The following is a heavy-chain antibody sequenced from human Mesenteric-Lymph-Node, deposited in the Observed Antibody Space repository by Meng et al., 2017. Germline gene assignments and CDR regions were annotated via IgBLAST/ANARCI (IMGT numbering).Heavy chain of an antibody. J-gene: IGHJ5*02. CDR3: ARVVAAAGTIWFDP. D-gene: IGHD6-13*01. CDR1: GGTFSSYA. V-gene: IGHV1-69*06. Sequence: QVQLVQSGADVKKPGSSVKVSGKASGGTFSSYAISWVRQAPGQGLEWMGGIIPIFGTANYAQKFQGRVTITADKSTSTAYMELSSLRSEDTAVYYCARVVAAAGTIWFDPWGQGTLVTVSS. CDR2: IIPIFGTA.